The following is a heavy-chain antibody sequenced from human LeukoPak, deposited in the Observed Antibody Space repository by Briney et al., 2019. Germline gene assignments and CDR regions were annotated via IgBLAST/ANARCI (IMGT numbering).Heavy chain of an antibody. J-gene: IGHJ4*02. CDR2: IIPIFGTA. V-gene: IGHV1-69*13. CDR1: GGTFSSYA. Sequence: ASVKASCKASGGTFSSYAISWVRQAPGQGLEWMGGIIPIFGTANYAQKFQDRVTITADESTSTAYMELSSLRSEDTAVYYCARDTRIAAAEYSFDYWGQGTLVTVSS. CDR3: ARDTRIAAAEYSFDY. D-gene: IGHD6-13*01.